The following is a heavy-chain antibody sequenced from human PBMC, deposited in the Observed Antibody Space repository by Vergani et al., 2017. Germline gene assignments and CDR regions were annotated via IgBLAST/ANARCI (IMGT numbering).Heavy chain of an antibody. D-gene: IGHD2-21*02. CDR2: IIPILGIA. J-gene: IGHJ6*02. CDR1: GGTFSSYT. CDR3: AIDCGGDCYRRIDV. V-gene: IGHV1-69*08. Sequence: QVQLVQSGAEVKKPGSSVKVSCKASGGTFSSYTISWVRQAPGQGLEWMGRIIPILGIANYAQKFQGRVTITADKSTSTAYMELSSLRSEDTAVYYCAIDCGGDCYRRIDVWGQGTTVTVSS.